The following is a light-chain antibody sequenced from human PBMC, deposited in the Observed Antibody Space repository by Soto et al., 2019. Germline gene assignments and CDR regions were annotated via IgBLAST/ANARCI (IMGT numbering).Light chain of an antibody. Sequence: QSVLTQPPSVSGAPGQRVTISCTGSSSNIGAGYDVHWYQQLPGTAPKLLIYGNSNRPSGVPDRFSGSKSANSASLAITGLQAEDEADYYCQSYDSSLSGNVVFGGGTKHTVL. CDR2: GNS. CDR1: SSNIGAGYD. J-gene: IGLJ2*01. CDR3: QSYDSSLSGNVV. V-gene: IGLV1-40*01.